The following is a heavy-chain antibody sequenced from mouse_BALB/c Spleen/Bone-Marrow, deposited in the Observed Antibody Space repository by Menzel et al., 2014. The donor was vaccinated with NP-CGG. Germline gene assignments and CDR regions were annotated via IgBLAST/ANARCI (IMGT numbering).Heavy chain of an antibody. J-gene: IGHJ4*01. CDR2: IDPSDSYT. CDR1: GYTFTSYW. CDR3: ARWLRGYAMDY. D-gene: IGHD2-2*01. V-gene: IGHV1-69*02. Sequence: VQLQQSGAELVKPGASVKLSCKASGYTFTSYWMHWVKQRPGQGLEWIGEIDPSDSYTNYNQKFKGKATLTVDKSSSTAYMQLSSLTSEDSAVYYCARWLRGYAMDYWGQGTSVTVSS.